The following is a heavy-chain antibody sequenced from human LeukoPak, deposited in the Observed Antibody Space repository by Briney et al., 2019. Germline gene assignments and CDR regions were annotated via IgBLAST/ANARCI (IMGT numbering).Heavy chain of an antibody. V-gene: IGHV4-39*07. CDR2: IYHSGST. D-gene: IGHD3/OR15-3a*01. J-gene: IGHJ4*02. Sequence: SQTLSLTCTVSGGSISSGDYYWSWIRQPPGKGLEWIGSIYHSGSTYYNPSLKSRVTISVDTSKNQFSLKLSSVTAADTAVYYCAGEAWTKDFDYWGQGTLVTVSS. CDR3: AGEAWTKDFDY. CDR1: GGSISSGDYY.